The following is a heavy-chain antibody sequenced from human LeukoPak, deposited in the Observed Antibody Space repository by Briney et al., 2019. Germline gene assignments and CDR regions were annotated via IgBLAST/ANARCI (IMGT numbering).Heavy chain of an antibody. CDR2: ISAYNGNT. J-gene: IGHJ3*02. V-gene: IGHV1-18*01. Sequence: ASVKVSCKASGYTFTSYGISWVRQAPGQGLEWMGWISAYNGNTNYAQKFQGRVTITRNTSISTAYMELSSLRSEDTAVYYCARGDGITDAFDIWGQGTMVTVSS. D-gene: IGHD3-16*01. CDR1: GYTFTSYG. CDR3: ARGDGITDAFDI.